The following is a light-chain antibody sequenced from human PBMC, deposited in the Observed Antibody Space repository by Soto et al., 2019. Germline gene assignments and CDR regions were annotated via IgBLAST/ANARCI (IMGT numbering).Light chain of an antibody. Sequence: DIQMTQSPSTLSASVGDRVTITCRASQSISSWLAWFQQKPGKAPKVLIFKASTLERGVPSRFSGSGSGTEFTLTISSLQPDEFATYYCQQYNTYPWTFGQGTKVEIK. J-gene: IGKJ1*01. V-gene: IGKV1-5*03. CDR2: KAS. CDR1: QSISSW. CDR3: QQYNTYPWT.